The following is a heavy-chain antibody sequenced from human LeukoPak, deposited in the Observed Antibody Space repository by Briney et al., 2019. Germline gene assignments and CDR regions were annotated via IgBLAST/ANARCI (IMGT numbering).Heavy chain of an antibody. CDR3: ARRNHYESKEIDY. D-gene: IGHD3-22*01. J-gene: IGHJ4*02. V-gene: IGHV1-69*06. CDR1: GRTFSSYA. Sequence: ASVKVSCKASGRTFSSYAISWVRQAPGQELEWMGGIIPIFGTANYAQKFQGRVTITADKSTSTAYMELSSLRSEDTAVYYCARRNHYESKEIDYWGQGTLVTVSS. CDR2: IIPIFGTA.